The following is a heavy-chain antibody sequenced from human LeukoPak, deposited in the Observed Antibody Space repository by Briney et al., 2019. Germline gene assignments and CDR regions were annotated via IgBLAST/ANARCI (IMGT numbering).Heavy chain of an antibody. CDR1: GGSIRSSSYY. CDR2: INYSGSA. V-gene: IGHV4-39*01. J-gene: IGHJ4*02. CDR3: ARPYSSSSYYYFDY. D-gene: IGHD6-6*01. Sequence: PSETLSLTSTVSGGSIRSSSYYWGWIPQPPGKGLEWIGSINYSGSAYYNPSLKSRITISVDTSKSQFSLKLNSVTAADTAVYYCARPYSSSSYYYFDYWGQGTLVTVSS.